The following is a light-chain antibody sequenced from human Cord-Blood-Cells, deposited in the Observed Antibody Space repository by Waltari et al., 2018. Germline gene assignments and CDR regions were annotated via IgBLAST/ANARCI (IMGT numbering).Light chain of an antibody. CDR1: QSISSY. J-gene: IGKJ3*01. CDR2: AAS. CDR3: QQSYSTPFT. V-gene: IGKV1-39*01. Sequence: DIQMTQSPSSLSASVGDRVTIPCRASQSISSYLNWYQQKPGKAPKLLIYAASSLQSGVPSRFSGSGSGTDFTLTISSLQPEDFATYYCQQSYSTPFTVGPGTKVDIK.